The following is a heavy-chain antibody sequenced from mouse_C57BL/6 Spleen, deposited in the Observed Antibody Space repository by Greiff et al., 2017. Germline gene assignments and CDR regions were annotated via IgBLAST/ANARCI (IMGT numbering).Heavy chain of an antibody. Sequence: EVQLQQSGPELVKPGASVKISCKASGYTFTDYYMNWVKQSHGKSLEWIGDINPNNGGTSYNQKFKGKATLTVDKSSSTAYMELRSLTSEDSAVYYCAGGNFAWFAYGGEGSLVTVSA. D-gene: IGHD2-1*01. CDR1: GYTFTDYY. V-gene: IGHV1-26*01. J-gene: IGHJ3*01. CDR2: INPNNGGT. CDR3: AGGNFAWFAY.